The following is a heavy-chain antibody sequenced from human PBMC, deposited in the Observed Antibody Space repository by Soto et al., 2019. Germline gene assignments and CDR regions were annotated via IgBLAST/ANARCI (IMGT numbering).Heavy chain of an antibody. CDR3: ARGYCSGGSCYVGGNWFDS. D-gene: IGHD2-15*01. J-gene: IGHJ5*01. Sequence: PGGSLRLSCAASGFTFSSYSMNWVRQAPGKGLEWVSSISSSSSYIYYADSVKGRFTISRDNAKNSLYLQMNSLRAEDTAVYYCARGYCSGGSCYVGGNWFDSWGQGTLVTVSS. CDR1: GFTFSSYS. V-gene: IGHV3-21*01. CDR2: ISSSSSYI.